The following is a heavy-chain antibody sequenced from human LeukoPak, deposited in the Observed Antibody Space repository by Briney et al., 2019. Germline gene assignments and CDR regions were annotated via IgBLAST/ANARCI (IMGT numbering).Heavy chain of an antibody. J-gene: IGHJ4*02. CDR3: ARLFRNYYDSSGRGRLDY. D-gene: IGHD3-22*01. V-gene: IGHV5-51*01. CDR1: GYNFTNYW. CDR2: IYPADSDT. Sequence: GESLKISCKGSGYNFTNYWIGWVRQMPGKGLERMGIIYPADSDTRYSPSFQGQVTISADKSISTAYLQWSSLKASDAAMYYCARLFRNYYDSSGRGRLDYWGQGTLVTVSS.